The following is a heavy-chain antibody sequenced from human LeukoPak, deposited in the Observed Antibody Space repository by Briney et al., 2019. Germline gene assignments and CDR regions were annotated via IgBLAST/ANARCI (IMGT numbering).Heavy chain of an antibody. D-gene: IGHD2-2*01. CDR1: GFTFSSYA. V-gene: IGHV3-23*01. Sequence: GGSLRLSCAASGFTFSSYAMSWVRQAPGKGLEWVSAVSGGGGSTYYADSVKGRFTISRDNSKNTLYLRMNSLRAEDTAVYYCAKGGYCSSTSCSDDAFDIWGQGTMVTVSS. CDR2: VSGGGGST. J-gene: IGHJ3*02. CDR3: AKGGYCSSTSCSDDAFDI.